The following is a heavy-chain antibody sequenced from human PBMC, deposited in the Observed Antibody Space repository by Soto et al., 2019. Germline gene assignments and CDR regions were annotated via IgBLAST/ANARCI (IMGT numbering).Heavy chain of an antibody. D-gene: IGHD2-2*01. CDR3: AREGLVPAAQYYYYGMDV. Sequence: EVQLVESGGGLVQPGGSLRLSCAASGFTVSSNYMSWVRQAPGKGLEWVSVIYSGGSTYYADSVKGRFTISRDNSKNTLYLQMNSLRAEDTAVYYCAREGLVPAAQYYYYGMDVWGQGTTVTVSS. CDR2: IYSGGST. CDR1: GFTVSSNY. J-gene: IGHJ6*02. V-gene: IGHV3-66*01.